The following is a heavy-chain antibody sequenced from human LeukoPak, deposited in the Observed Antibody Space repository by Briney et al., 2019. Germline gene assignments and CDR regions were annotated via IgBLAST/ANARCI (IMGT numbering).Heavy chain of an antibody. D-gene: IGHD4-17*01. J-gene: IGHJ4*02. CDR2: ISGNGHYI. CDR3: ARDDSVTYHTADY. Sequence: GGSLTLSCAASGFSFSPYMMNWIRQAPGKGLEWVASISGNGHYIYYIDSVKGRFTISRDNAKNSLFLEMNTLRDEDTAVYYCARDDSVTYHTADYWGQGVLVAVSS. CDR1: GFSFSPYM. V-gene: IGHV3-21*06.